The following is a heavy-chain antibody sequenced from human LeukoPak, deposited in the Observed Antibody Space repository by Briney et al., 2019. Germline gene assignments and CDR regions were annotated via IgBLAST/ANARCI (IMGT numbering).Heavy chain of an antibody. CDR2: INPNSGGT. Sequence: ASVKVSCKASGYTFTGYYMHWVRQAPGQGLEWMGWINPNSGGTNYAQKFQGRVTMTRDTSISTAYMELSRLRSDDTAVYYCARDKAYYYDSSGYGGAFDSWGQGTMVTVSS. CDR1: GYTFTGYY. D-gene: IGHD3-22*01. V-gene: IGHV1-2*02. J-gene: IGHJ3*02. CDR3: ARDKAYYYDSSGYGGAFDS.